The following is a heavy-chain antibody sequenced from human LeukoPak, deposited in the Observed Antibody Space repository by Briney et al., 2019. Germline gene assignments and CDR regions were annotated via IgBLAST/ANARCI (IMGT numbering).Heavy chain of an antibody. V-gene: IGHV3-7*01. D-gene: IGHD6-13*01. CDR3: VSQQVVPH. J-gene: IGHJ4*02. Sequence: GGSLRLSCVASGFTFSNYWMSWGRQAPGKGLEWVANIKEDGSQKDYVDSVKGRFTISRDNAKNSVYLQMNSLRVEDTAVYYCVSQQVVPHWGQGTRVTVSS. CDR2: IKEDGSQK. CDR1: GFTFSNYW.